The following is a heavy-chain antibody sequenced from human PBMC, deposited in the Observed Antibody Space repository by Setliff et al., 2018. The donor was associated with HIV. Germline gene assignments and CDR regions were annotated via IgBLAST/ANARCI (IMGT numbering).Heavy chain of an antibody. Sequence: SETLSLTCAVYGGSFNDYYWSWIRQPPGKGLEWIGSIYHSESTYYNPSLKSRVTISVDTSENQFSLKLSSVTAADTAVYYCARDGYSSSWYVISGSFDYWGQGILVTVSS. CDR1: GGSFNDYY. CDR2: IYHSEST. J-gene: IGHJ4*02. V-gene: IGHV4-34*01. D-gene: IGHD6-13*01. CDR3: ARDGYSSSWYVISGSFDY.